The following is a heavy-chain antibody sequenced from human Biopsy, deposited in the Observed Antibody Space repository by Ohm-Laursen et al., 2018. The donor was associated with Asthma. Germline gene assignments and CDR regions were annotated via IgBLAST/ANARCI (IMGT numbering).Heavy chain of an antibody. D-gene: IGHD2-21*02. J-gene: IGHJ4*02. CDR3: ARGVDRVTGLLDHFDS. V-gene: IGHV4-59*07. CDR1: GGSINNFY. CDR2: VYYSGST. Sequence: SDTLSLTCTVPGGSINNFYWSWIRQPPGKGLESIGHVYYSGSTNYNPSLKSRVTISIDASKNQFSLKLTSVTAADTAVCYCARGVDRVTGLLDHFDSWGQGTLVTVSS.